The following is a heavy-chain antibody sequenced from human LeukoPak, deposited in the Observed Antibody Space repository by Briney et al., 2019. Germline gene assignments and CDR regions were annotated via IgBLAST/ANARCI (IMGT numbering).Heavy chain of an antibody. J-gene: IGHJ4*02. CDR3: ARARQTVLLWFGELLD. CDR2: IYYSGST. Sequence: SETLSLTCTVSGGSISGSSYYWGWIRQPPGKGLEWIGSIYYSGSTYYNPSLKSRVTISVDTSKNQFSLKLSSVTAADTAVYYCARARQTVLLWFGELLDWGQGTLVTVSS. CDR1: GGSISGSSYY. V-gene: IGHV4-39*07. D-gene: IGHD3-10*01.